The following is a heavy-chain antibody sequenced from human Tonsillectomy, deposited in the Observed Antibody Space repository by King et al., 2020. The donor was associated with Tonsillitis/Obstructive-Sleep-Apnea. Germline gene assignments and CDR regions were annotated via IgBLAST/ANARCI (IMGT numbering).Heavy chain of an antibody. V-gene: IGHV4-34*01. CDR3: ARTRRFVVVPAATRGFDY. CDR1: GVSFSGYY. D-gene: IGHD2-2*01. CDR2: INHSGST. Sequence: VQLQQWGAGLLKPSETLSLTCAVYGVSFSGYYWSWIRQPPGKGLEWIGEINHSGSTNYNPSLKSRVTISVDTSKNQFSLKLSSVTAADTAVYYCARTRRFVVVPAATRGFDYWGQGTLVTVSS. J-gene: IGHJ4*02.